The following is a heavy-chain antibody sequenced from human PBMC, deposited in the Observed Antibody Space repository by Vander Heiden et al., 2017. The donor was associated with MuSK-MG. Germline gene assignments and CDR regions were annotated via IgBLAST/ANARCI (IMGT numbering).Heavy chain of an antibody. CDR2: ISGSGGST. J-gene: IGHJ4*02. CDR1: GFTFSSYA. V-gene: IGHV3-23*01. Sequence: EVQLLESGGGLVQPGGSLRLSCAASGFTFSSYAMSWVRQAPGKGLEWVSAISGSGGSTYYADSVKGRFTISRDNSKNTLYLQMNSLRAEDTAVYYCAKVTGSYYYDSSGYSPFDYWGQGTLVTVSS. D-gene: IGHD3-22*01. CDR3: AKVTGSYYYDSSGYSPFDY.